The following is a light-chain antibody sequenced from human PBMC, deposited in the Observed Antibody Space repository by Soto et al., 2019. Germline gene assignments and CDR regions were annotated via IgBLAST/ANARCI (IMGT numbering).Light chain of an antibody. V-gene: IGLV3-21*02. Sequence: SYELTQPPSVSVAPGQTATVTRGGRNIGSKSVHWYQQKPGQAPVLVVHDDSDRPSGIPGRFSGSNSGDTATLTISGGEAGDEADYYCQVWDRSSNHWVFGGGTKLTVL. CDR1: NIGSKS. CDR2: DDS. CDR3: QVWDRSSNHWV. J-gene: IGLJ3*02.